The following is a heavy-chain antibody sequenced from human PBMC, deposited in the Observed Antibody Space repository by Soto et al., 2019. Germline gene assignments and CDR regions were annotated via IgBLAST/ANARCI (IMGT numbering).Heavy chain of an antibody. CDR2: IWYDGGNK. Sequence: GGSLRLSCAASGFTFSSYGMHWVRQAPGKGLEWVAVIWYDGGNKYYADSVKGRFTISRDNSKNTLYLQMNSLRAEDTAVYYCARGGTAMVFDYWGQGTLVTVSS. J-gene: IGHJ4*02. CDR3: ARGGTAMVFDY. CDR1: GFTFSSYG. V-gene: IGHV3-33*01. D-gene: IGHD5-18*01.